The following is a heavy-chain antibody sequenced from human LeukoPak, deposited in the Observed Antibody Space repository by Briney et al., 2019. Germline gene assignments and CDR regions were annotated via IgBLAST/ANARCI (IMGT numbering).Heavy chain of an antibody. J-gene: IGHJ5*02. Sequence: GASVKVSCKASGGSFSSYVITWVRQAPGQGLEWMGRIIPVLGVSNFAQKFEGRVTMTEDTSTDTAYMELSSLRSEDTAVYYCATTWPRLSLRIRWFDPWGQGTLVTVSS. CDR1: GGSFSSYV. D-gene: IGHD5-12*01. CDR2: IIPVLGVS. V-gene: IGHV1-69*04. CDR3: ATTWPRLSLRIRWFDP.